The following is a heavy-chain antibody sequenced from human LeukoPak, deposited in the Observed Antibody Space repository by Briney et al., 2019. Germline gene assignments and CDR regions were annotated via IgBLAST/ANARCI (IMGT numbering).Heavy chain of an antibody. J-gene: IGHJ4*02. V-gene: IGHV4-31*03. Sequence: SQTLSLTCTVSGGSIYSAAYYWSWIRQHPGKGLEWIGYIYYNGSTNYNPSLKSRVTISVDTSKNQFSLKLSSVTAADTAVYYCARDRGYGSGSYYYDYWGQGTLVTVSS. CDR1: GGSIYSAAYY. CDR3: ARDRGYGSGSYYYDY. D-gene: IGHD3-10*01. CDR2: IYYNGST.